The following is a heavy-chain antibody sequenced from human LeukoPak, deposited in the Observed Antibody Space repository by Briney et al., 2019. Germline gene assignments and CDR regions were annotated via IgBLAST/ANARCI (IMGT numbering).Heavy chain of an antibody. D-gene: IGHD2-8*01. CDR3: TRSVRNGHFDY. Sequence: ASVKVSCEASGYTFTNYDINWVRQATGQGLEWMGWMNPNSGSTGYAQKFQGRVTMTRSTSISTAYMELSSLRFEDTAVYFCTRSVRNGHFDYWGQGTLVTVSS. CDR1: GYTFTNYD. J-gene: IGHJ4*02. CDR2: MNPNSGST. V-gene: IGHV1-8*01.